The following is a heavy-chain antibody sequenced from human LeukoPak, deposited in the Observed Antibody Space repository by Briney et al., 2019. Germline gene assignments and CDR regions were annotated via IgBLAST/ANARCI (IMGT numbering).Heavy chain of an antibody. J-gene: IGHJ4*02. CDR1: GVSFSSYY. V-gene: IGHV4-59*01. CDR2: IYFSGTT. CDR3: AGVTGTYSL. Sequence: SEPLSLTCTVSGVSFSSYYWTWLRQPPGKGLEWIGNIYFSGTTNYNPSLKSRIIISTDTSKNQFSLKLTSVTAADPAVYYRAGVTGTYSLWGQGTLVTVSS. D-gene: IGHD2-8*02.